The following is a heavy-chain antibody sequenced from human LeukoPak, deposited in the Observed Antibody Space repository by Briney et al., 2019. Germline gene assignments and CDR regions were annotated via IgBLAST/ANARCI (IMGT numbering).Heavy chain of an antibody. V-gene: IGHV4-61*02. CDR2: IYTSGST. CDR3: ARAYDFWSGARDAFDI. Sequence: SETLSLTCTVSGGSISSGSYYWSWIRQPAGKGLEWIGRIYTSGSTNYNPSLKSRVTISVDTSKNQFSLKLSSVTAADTAVYYCARAYDFWSGARDAFDIWGQGTMVTVSS. J-gene: IGHJ3*02. CDR1: GGSISSGSYY. D-gene: IGHD3-3*01.